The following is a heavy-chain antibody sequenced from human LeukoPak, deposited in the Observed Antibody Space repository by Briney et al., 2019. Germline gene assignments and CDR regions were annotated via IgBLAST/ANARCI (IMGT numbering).Heavy chain of an antibody. J-gene: IGHJ4*02. CDR3: AKDWSGGGSIWYLGDY. CDR2: ITVSGGNT. CDR1: GFTFNNYV. Sequence: GGSLRLSCAASGFTFNNYVLSWVRQAPGKGLEGVSTITVSGGNTYYADSVKGRFTISRDNSKNTLYLQMNSLRAEDTAVYYGAKDWSGGGSIWYLGDYWGQGTLVTVPS. V-gene: IGHV3-23*01. D-gene: IGHD6-13*01.